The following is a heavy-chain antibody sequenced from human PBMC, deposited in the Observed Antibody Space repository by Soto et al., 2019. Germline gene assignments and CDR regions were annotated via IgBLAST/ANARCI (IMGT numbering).Heavy chain of an antibody. CDR1: GFTVSSSY. Sequence: PGGSLRLSCNASGFTVSSSYMSWVRQAPGMGLEWVAVIESGGTAHYADSVKGRFTISRDNPNNIIYLQLHTLRAEDTAVYYCAKDLGPLKLLNYVFYGLDVWGQGTTVTVPS. CDR2: IESGGTA. J-gene: IGHJ6*02. V-gene: IGHV3-53*01. D-gene: IGHD2-21*02. CDR3: AKDLGPLKLLNYVFYGLDV.